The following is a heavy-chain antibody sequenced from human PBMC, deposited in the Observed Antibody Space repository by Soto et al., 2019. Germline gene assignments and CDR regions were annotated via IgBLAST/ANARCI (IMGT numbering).Heavy chain of an antibody. Sequence: QVQLQESGPGLVKPSETLSLTCTVSGGSISGYYWSWIRQPPGKGLEWIGYIYYSGSTNYNPSLKSRVTMSVDTSKNQFSLKLSSVTAADTAVYYCARVWGSYPDYWGQGTLVTVSS. CDR1: GGSISGYY. V-gene: IGHV4-59*01. CDR3: ARVWGSYPDY. CDR2: IYYSGST. D-gene: IGHD1-26*01. J-gene: IGHJ4*02.